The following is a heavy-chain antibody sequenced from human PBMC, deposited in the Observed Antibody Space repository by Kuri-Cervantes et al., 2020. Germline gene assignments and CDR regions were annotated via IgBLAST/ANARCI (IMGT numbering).Heavy chain of an antibody. CDR1: GFTFSSYG. V-gene: IGHV3-33*01. Sequence: GESLKISCAASGFTFSSYGMHWVRQAPGKGLEWVAVIWYDGSNKYYADSVKGRFTISRDNSKNTLYLQMNSLRAEDTAVYYCARSYCDFWSGYYMDAFDIWGQGTMVTVSS. D-gene: IGHD3-3*01. J-gene: IGHJ3*02. CDR3: ARSYCDFWSGYYMDAFDI. CDR2: IWYDGSNK.